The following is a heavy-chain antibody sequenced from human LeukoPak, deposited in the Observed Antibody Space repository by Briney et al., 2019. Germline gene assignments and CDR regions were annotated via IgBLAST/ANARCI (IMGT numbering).Heavy chain of an antibody. CDR1: GGSISSYY. D-gene: IGHD4-17*01. CDR3: ARHTTTVTPFDY. J-gene: IGHJ4*02. CDR2: IYYSGST. Sequence: PSETLSLTCTVSGGSISSYYWSWIRQPPGKGLEWIGSIYYSGSTYYNPSLKSRVTISVDTSKNQFSLKLSSVTAADTAVYYCARHTTTVTPFDYWGQGTLVTVSS. V-gene: IGHV4-59*05.